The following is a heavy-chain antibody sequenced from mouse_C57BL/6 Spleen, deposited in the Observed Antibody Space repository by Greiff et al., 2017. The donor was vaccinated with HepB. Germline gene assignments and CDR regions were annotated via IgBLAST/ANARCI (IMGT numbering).Heavy chain of an antibody. D-gene: IGHD2-2*01. CDR2: ISYDGSN. Sequence: EVQVVESGPGLVKPSQSLSLTCSVTGYSITSGYYWNWIRQFPGNKLEWMGYISYDGSNNYNPTLKNRIAITRDTSKNQFFLKLNSVTTEDTATYYCAIYGYDGYYAMDYWGQGTSVTVSS. CDR1: GYSITSGYY. CDR3: AIYGYDGYYAMDY. J-gene: IGHJ4*01. V-gene: IGHV3-6*01.